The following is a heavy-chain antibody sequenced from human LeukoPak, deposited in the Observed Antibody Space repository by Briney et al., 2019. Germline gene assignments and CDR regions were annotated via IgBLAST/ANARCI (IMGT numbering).Heavy chain of an antibody. J-gene: IGHJ4*02. CDR1: GFTFSSYW. CDR2: INSDGSST. V-gene: IGHV3-74*01. D-gene: IGHD3-3*01. Sequence: GGSLRLSCAASGFTFSSYWMHWVRQAPGKGLVWVSRINSDGSSTSYADSVKGRFTISRDNAKNTLYLQMNSLRAEDTAVYYCARCGYYLCYFDYWGQGTLVTVSS. CDR3: ARCGYYLCYFDY.